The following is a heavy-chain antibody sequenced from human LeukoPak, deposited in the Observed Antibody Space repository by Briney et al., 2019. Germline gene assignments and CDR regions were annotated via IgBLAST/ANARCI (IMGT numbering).Heavy chain of an antibody. D-gene: IGHD5-18*01. CDR2: IRYDGSNK. CDR3: AKVWDTAMAMDY. J-gene: IGHJ4*02. CDR1: GFTCSSYG. Sequence: PGGSLRLSCAASGFTCSSYGMHWVRQAPGKGLEWVAFIRYDGSNKYYADSVKGRFTISRDNSKNTLYLQMNSLRAEDTAVYYCAKVWDTAMAMDYWGQGTLVTVSS. V-gene: IGHV3-30*02.